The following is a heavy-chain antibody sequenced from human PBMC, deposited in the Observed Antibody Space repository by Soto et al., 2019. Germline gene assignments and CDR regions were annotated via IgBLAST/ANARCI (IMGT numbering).Heavy chain of an antibody. V-gene: IGHV3-66*01. CDR2: IYSGNTGTT. D-gene: IGHD3-10*01. CDR3: ARDGSSRPTEY. J-gene: IGHJ4*02. Sequence: GGSLRLSCAASGFTVSSYYMSWARQAPWKGLEWVSVIYSGNTGTTYYAGSVKGRFTISRDISKNTVYLQMNSLRAEDTAVYYCARDGSSRPTEYWGQGTLVTVST. CDR1: GFTVSSYY.